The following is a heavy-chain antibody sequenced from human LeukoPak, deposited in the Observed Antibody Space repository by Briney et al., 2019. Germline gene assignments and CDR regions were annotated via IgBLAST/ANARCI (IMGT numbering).Heavy chain of an antibody. J-gene: IGHJ5*02. Sequence: SETPSLTCTVSGGSLSSFYWSWVRQPPREGLGGVWDIYYSGGTNYNPSLKSRVTISVDTSKNQFSLKLSSATAADTAVYYCARHYPDYDILTGYYPTPNWFDPWGQGTLVTVSS. V-gene: IGHV4-59*08. CDR3: ARHYPDYDILTGYYPTPNWFDP. CDR1: GGSLSSFY. CDR2: IYYSGGT. D-gene: IGHD3-9*01.